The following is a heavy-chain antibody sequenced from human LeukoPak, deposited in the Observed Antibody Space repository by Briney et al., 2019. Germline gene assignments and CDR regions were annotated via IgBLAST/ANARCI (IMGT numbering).Heavy chain of an antibody. V-gene: IGHV3-21*01. CDR1: GFTFSSYS. CDR3: ARDTYYYDSSQGY. D-gene: IGHD3-22*01. J-gene: IGHJ4*02. CDR2: ISSSSSYI. Sequence: GGSLRLSCGASGFTFSSYSMNWVRQAPGKGLEWVSSISSSSSYIYYADSVRGRFTISRDNAKNSLYLQMNSLRAEDTAVYYCARDTYYYDSSQGYWGQGTLVTVSS.